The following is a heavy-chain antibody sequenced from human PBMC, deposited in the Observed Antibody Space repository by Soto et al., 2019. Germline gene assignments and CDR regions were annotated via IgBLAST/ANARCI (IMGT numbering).Heavy chain of an antibody. CDR2: IHYSGST. CDR1: GGSISSGDYY. Sequence: QVQLQESGPGLVKPSQTLSLTCTVSGGSISSGDYYWSWIRQHPGKGLEWIGYIHYSGSTYYNPSLKSRVTKSVDTSKNQFSLKLRSVPAADTAVYYCAGDNGEQPVMNYYYRMDVWGQGSPVTVSS. CDR3: AGDNGEQPVMNYYYRMDV. D-gene: IGHD2-8*01. V-gene: IGHV4-31*03. J-gene: IGHJ6*02.